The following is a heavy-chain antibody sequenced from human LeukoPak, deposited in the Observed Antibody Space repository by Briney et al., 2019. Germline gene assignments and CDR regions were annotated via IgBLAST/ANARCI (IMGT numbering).Heavy chain of an antibody. J-gene: IGHJ3*02. CDR3: ASITPESDAFDI. D-gene: IGHD5-24*01. V-gene: IGHV4-34*01. CDR1: GGSFSGYY. Sequence: SETLSLTCAVYGGSFSGYYWSWIRQPPGKGLEWIGEINHSGSTNYNPSLKSRVTISVDTSKNQFSLKLSSVTAADTAVYYCASITPESDAFDIWGQGTMVTVSS. CDR2: INHSGST.